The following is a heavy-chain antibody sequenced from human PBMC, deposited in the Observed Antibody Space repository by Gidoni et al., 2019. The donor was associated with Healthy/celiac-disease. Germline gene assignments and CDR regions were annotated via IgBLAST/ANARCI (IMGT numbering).Heavy chain of an antibody. D-gene: IGHD1-26*01. CDR1: GYTFTSYY. Sequence: QVQLVQSGAEVKKPGASVKVSCKASGYTFTSYYMHWVRQAPGQGLEWMGIINPSGGSTSYAQKFQGRVTMTRDTSTSTVYMELSSLRSEDTAVYYCARDESPEWELLDYFQHWGQGTLVTVSS. CDR3: ARDESPEWELLDYFQH. V-gene: IGHV1-46*01. J-gene: IGHJ1*01. CDR2: INPSGGST.